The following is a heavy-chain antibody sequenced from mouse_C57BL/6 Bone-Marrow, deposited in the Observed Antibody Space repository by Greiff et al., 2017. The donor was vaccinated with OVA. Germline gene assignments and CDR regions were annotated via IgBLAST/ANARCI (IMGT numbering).Heavy chain of an antibody. D-gene: IGHD1-1*01. V-gene: IGHV1-58*01. CDR1: GYTFTSYG. Sequence: DVKVEESGAELVRPGSSVKMSCKTSGYTFTSYGINWVKQRPGQGLEWIGYIYIGNGYTEYNEKFKGKATLTSDTSSSTAYMQLSSLTSEDSAIYFCAIVHYYGSRGDWGQGTTLTVSS. CDR3: AIVHYYGSRGD. J-gene: IGHJ2*01. CDR2: IYIGNGYT.